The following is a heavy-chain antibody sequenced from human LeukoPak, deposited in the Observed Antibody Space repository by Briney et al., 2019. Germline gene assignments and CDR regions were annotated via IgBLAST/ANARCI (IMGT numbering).Heavy chain of an antibody. CDR3: ARRIWGSSGWYDYGMDV. CDR1: GGSISSYY. J-gene: IGHJ6*02. Sequence: SETLSLTCTVSGGSISSYYWSWIRQPPGKGLEWIGYIYYSGSTNYNPSLKSRVTISVDTSKNQFSLKLSSVTAADTAVYYCARRIWGSSGWYDYGMDVWGQGTTVTVSS. D-gene: IGHD6-19*01. CDR2: IYYSGST. V-gene: IGHV4-59*08.